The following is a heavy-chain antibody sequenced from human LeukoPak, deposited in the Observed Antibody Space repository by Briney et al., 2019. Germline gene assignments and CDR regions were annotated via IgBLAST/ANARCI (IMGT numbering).Heavy chain of an antibody. D-gene: IGHD3-10*01. Sequence: SETLSLTCTVSGVSISSYYWSWIRQPARKGLEWIGRIYTSGSTNYNPSLKRRVTMSVDTSKNKFSLTLSSVTAADTAVYYCARDSEGRGVDYWGQGTLVTVPS. J-gene: IGHJ4*02. CDR2: IYTSGST. CDR1: GVSISSYY. V-gene: IGHV4-4*07. CDR3: ARDSEGRGVDY.